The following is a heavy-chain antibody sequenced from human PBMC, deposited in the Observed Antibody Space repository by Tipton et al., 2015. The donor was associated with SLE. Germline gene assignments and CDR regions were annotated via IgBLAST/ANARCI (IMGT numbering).Heavy chain of an antibody. CDR1: GFTFSSYA. J-gene: IGHJ4*02. V-gene: IGHV3-30*04. CDR2: ISYDGSNK. Sequence: RSLRLSCAASGFTFSSYAMHWVRQAPGKGLEWVAVISYDGSNKYYADSVKGRFTISRDNSKNTLYLQMNSLRAEDTAVYYCASWLLYYFDYWGQGTLVTVSS. D-gene: IGHD3-22*01. CDR3: ASWLLYYFDY.